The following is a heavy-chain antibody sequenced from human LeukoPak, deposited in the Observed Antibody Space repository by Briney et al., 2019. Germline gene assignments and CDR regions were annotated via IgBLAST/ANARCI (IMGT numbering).Heavy chain of an antibody. CDR1: GFSYSRYS. V-gene: IGHV3-21*01. CDR2: IGSTSYYI. D-gene: IGHD6-6*01. CDR3: SSSSRGY. J-gene: IGHJ4*02. Sequence: GGPLRLSYTASGFSYSRYSMKWVRQAPGKALEWVSTIGSTSYYIHYADSVKGRFTISRDNAKNSLHLQMNSLRAEDTAVYYCSSSSRGYWGQGTLVTVSS.